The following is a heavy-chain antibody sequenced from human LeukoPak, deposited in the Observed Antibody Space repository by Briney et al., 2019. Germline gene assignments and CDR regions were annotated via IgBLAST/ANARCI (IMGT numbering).Heavy chain of an antibody. CDR1: GFTFSSYT. V-gene: IGHV3-21*01. CDR3: AELGITMIGGV. J-gene: IGHJ6*04. D-gene: IGHD3-10*02. Sequence: PGGSLRLSCAASGFTFSSYTMNWVRQAPGKGLEWVSYISTSSIYIYYADSMKGRFTISRDNAKNSLYLQMNSLRAEDTAVYYCAELGITMIGGVWGKGTTVTISS. CDR2: ISTSSIYI.